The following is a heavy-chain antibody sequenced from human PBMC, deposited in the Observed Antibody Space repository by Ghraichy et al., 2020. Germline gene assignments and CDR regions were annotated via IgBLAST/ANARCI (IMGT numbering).Heavy chain of an antibody. CDR2: IYYSGST. CDR3: ARDPSMYGAGTQYYYYGMDV. V-gene: IGHV4-59*01. CDR1: GGSISSYY. D-gene: IGHD6-19*01. J-gene: IGHJ6*02. Sequence: SETLSLTCTVSGGSISSYYWSWIRQPPGKGLEWIGYIYYSGSTNYNPSLKSRVTISVDTSKNQFSLKLSSVTAADTAVYYCARDPSMYGAGTQYYYYGMDVWGQGTTVTVSS.